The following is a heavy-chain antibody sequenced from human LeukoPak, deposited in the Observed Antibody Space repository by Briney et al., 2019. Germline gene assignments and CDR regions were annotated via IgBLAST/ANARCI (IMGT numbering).Heavy chain of an antibody. CDR3: AKPGYCSSATSCLNWFDP. CDR1: GFTFSSYG. CDR2: ISYDGSDK. Sequence: GGSLRLSCAASGFTFSSYGMHWVRQAPGKGPEWVAIISYDGSDKYYADSVKGRFTISRDNSKNTLYLQMNSLSSEDTAVYYCAKPGYCSSATSCLNWFDPWGLGTLVTVSS. V-gene: IGHV3-30*18. J-gene: IGHJ5*02. D-gene: IGHD2-8*02.